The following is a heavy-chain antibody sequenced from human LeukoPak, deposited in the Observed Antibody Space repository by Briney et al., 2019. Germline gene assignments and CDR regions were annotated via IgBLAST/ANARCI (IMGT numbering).Heavy chain of an antibody. J-gene: IGHJ4*02. V-gene: IGHV1-46*01. CDR3: ARDQEAFDY. Sequence: ASVNVSCKASGYSLTSNYIHWVRQAPGQGLEWMGMIYPRDGSTSYAQKFQGRVTVTRDTSTSTVHMELSGLRSEDTAVYYCARDQEAFDYWGQGALVTVSS. CDR1: GYSLTSNY. CDR2: IYPRDGST.